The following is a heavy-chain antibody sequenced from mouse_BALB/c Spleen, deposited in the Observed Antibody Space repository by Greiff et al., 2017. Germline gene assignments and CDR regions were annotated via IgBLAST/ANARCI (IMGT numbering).Heavy chain of an antibody. CDR2: IYYSGTI. CDR3: ARDADSFYYGSSYFDY. J-gene: IGHJ2*01. Sequence: EVQLQESGPGLVKPSQTVSLTCTVTGISITTGNYRWSWIRQFPGNKLEWIGYIYYSGTITYNPSLTSRTTITRDTSKNQFFLEMNSLTAEDTATYYCARDADSFYYGSSYFDYWGQGTTLTVSS. CDR1: GISITTGNYR. D-gene: IGHD1-1*01. V-gene: IGHV3-5*02.